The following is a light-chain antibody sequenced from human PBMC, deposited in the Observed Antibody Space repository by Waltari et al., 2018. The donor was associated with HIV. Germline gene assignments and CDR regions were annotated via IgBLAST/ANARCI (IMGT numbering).Light chain of an antibody. J-gene: IGLJ3*02. CDR1: SPNIGNHY. Sequence: QSVLTQPPSVSAAPGQKVTISRPGSSPNIGNHYVSWYQQFPGTAPKLLIYDNNKRPSGIPDRFSGSKSGTSATLGITGLQTGDEADYYCGTWDSSLSAGVFGGGTKLTVL. V-gene: IGLV1-51*01. CDR2: DNN. CDR3: GTWDSSLSAGV.